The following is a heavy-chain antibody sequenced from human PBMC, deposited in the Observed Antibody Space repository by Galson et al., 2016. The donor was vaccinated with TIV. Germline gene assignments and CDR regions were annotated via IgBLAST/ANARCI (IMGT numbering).Heavy chain of an antibody. J-gene: IGHJ4*02. Sequence: SVKVSCKVSGDSLTDLVIHWVRQAPGKGLEWVGGFDPEVQKAIYAQNFQGRVTLTADTSIDTAYMELGGLRFEDTVVYFCATVAWFPGLSLDNWGQGTLVTVSS. CDR2: FDPEVQKA. D-gene: IGHD3-22*01. CDR1: GDSLTDLV. CDR3: ATVAWFPGLSLDN. V-gene: IGHV1-24*01.